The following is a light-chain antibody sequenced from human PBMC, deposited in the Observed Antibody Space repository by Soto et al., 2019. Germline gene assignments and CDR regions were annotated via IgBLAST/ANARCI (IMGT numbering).Light chain of an antibody. CDR1: SSNIGAGYD. CDR2: GNS. J-gene: IGLJ3*02. Sequence: QSVLTQPPSVSGAPGQRVTISCTGSSSNIGAGYDVHWYQQLPGTAPKLLIYGNSNRPSGVPDRFSGSKSGTSASLAITGLQAEDEAHYYCQSYDSSLRGVFGGGTQLTVL. V-gene: IGLV1-40*01. CDR3: QSYDSSLRGV.